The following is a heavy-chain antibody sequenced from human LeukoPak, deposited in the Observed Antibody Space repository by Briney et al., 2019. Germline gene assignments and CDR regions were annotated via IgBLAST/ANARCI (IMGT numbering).Heavy chain of an antibody. CDR2: INPNSGGT. Sequence: EASVKVSCKASGYIITGYYLHWVRQAPGQGLEWMGRINPNSGGTDYAQIFQGRATMTRDTSINTAYMELNRLTSDDTAVYFCAREQLVGAGGRWFDPWGQGTLVTVSS. D-gene: IGHD1-1*01. CDR1: GYIITGYY. CDR3: AREQLVGAGGRWFDP. V-gene: IGHV1-2*06. J-gene: IGHJ5*02.